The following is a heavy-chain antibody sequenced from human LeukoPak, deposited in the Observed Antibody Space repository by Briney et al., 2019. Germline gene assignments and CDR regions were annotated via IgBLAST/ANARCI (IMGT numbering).Heavy chain of an antibody. CDR1: GFTFSHYG. CDR2: IWSDGTSQ. J-gene: IGHJ4*02. V-gene: IGHV3-33*01. CDR3: ARDAQRGFDYSNSLEY. D-gene: IGHD4-11*01. Sequence: GGSLRLSCAAAGFTFSHYGMHWVRQAPGKGLEWVAVIWSDGTSQYYGDSVKGRFTISRDDSANTVYLQMNSLRPEDTGVYYCARDAQRGFDYSNSLEYWGQGTPVTVST.